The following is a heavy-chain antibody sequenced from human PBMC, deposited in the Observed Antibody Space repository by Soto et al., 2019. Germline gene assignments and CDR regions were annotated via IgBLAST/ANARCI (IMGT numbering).Heavy chain of an antibody. Sequence: QMQLVQSGGGLVKPGGSLRLSCAASGFSFSDYYMSWIRRAPGKGLEWVSYIGAIGSHIYFGDSVKGRFSISRDNTNNSLYLQMTSLRPDDPAVDSCARGTYGMAVWGQGTTVIVSS. CDR1: GFSFSDYY. CDR2: IGAIGSHI. V-gene: IGHV3-11*01. J-gene: IGHJ6*02. CDR3: ARGTYGMAV. D-gene: IGHD3-10*01.